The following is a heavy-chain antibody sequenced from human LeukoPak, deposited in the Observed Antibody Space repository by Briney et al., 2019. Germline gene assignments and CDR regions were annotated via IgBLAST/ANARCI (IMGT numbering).Heavy chain of an antibody. CDR2: IWSDGTNK. V-gene: IGHV3-33*06. CDR1: GFRFTSYG. D-gene: IGHD4-11*01. CDR3: AKDVERGFDYTNSLDY. Sequence: PGGSLRLSCAASGFRFTSYGMHWVRQAPGKGLEWVAVIWSDGTNKYYADSVKGRFAISRDDFNNMVYLQVNSLRAEDTAVYYCAKDVERGFDYTNSLDYWGQGTLVTVSS. J-gene: IGHJ4*02.